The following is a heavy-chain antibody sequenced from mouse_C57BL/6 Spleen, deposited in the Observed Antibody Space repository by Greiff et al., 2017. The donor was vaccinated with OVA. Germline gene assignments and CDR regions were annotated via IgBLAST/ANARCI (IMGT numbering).Heavy chain of an antibody. Sequence: VQLQQSGPELVKPGASVKISCKASGYAFSSSWMNWVKQRPGKGLEWIGRIYPGDGDTNYNGKFKGKATLTADKSSSTAYMQLSSLTSEDSAVYFCGREMYYFGSNWYFDVWGTGTTVTVSS. V-gene: IGHV1-82*01. CDR1: GYAFSSSW. CDR2: IYPGDGDT. CDR3: GREMYYFGSNWYFDV. J-gene: IGHJ1*03. D-gene: IGHD1-1*01.